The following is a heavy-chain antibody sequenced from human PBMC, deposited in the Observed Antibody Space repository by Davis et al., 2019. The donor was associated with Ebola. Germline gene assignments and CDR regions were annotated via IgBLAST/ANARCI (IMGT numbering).Heavy chain of an antibody. Sequence: PGGSLRLSCAASGFTFSSYGMHWVRQAPGKGLEWVAVISYDGSNKYYADSVKGRFTISRDNSKNTLYLQMNSLRAEDTAVYYCAKALGDSGSYYPGGWGQGTLVTVSS. D-gene: IGHD1-26*01. J-gene: IGHJ4*02. V-gene: IGHV3-30*18. CDR2: ISYDGSNK. CDR1: GFTFSSYG. CDR3: AKALGDSGSYYPGG.